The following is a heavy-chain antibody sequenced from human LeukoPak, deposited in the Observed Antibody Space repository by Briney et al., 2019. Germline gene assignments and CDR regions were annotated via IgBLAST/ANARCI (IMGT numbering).Heavy chain of an antibody. V-gene: IGHV3-7*01. CDR2: IKQDGSMR. CDR1: GFTFTNYW. J-gene: IGHJ4*02. Sequence: PGGSLRLSCATSGFTFTNYWMNWVRQAPGKGLEWLTNIKQDGSMRHYVDSVKGRFTISRDNAKNSLYLQMNSLRAEDTAIYYCARDLYSTGSFDSWGQGTLVTVSS. D-gene: IGHD6-19*01. CDR3: ARDLYSTGSFDS.